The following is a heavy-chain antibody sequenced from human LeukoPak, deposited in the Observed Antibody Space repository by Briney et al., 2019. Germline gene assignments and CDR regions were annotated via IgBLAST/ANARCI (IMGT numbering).Heavy chain of an antibody. D-gene: IGHD3-10*01. CDR1: GYIFTSYF. Sequence: GASVKVSCKASGYIFTSYFMHGVRQAPGQGLEWMGIINPSGGSTTYAQKFQGRVTMTRDTSTRTVYMELSSLRSEDTAVYYCARDSRGSGTITIDYWGQATLVTVSS. V-gene: IGHV1-46*01. CDR3: ARDSRGSGTITIDY. J-gene: IGHJ4*02. CDR2: INPSGGST.